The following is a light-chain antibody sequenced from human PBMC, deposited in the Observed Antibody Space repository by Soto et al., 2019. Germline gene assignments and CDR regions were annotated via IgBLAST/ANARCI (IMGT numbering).Light chain of an antibody. CDR3: QQYNSFLT. CDR2: DAS. CDR1: QSISSW. J-gene: IGKJ3*01. Sequence: DIQMTQSPSTLSASVGDRVTITCRASQSISSWLAWYQQKPGKAPKLLIYDASSLESGVPSRFSGSGSGTEFTLTISSLQPDDFETYYCQQYNSFLTFGPGTKVDI. V-gene: IGKV1-5*01.